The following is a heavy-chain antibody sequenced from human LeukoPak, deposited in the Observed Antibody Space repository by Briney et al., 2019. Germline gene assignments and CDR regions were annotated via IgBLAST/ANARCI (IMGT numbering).Heavy chain of an antibody. CDR2: IWYDGSNK. CDR3: AKDSNGPAF. D-gene: IGHD6-19*01. J-gene: IGHJ4*02. CDR1: GFTFSSYG. V-gene: IGHV3-33*06. Sequence: GSLRLSCAASGFTFSSYGMHWVRQAPGKGLEWVAVIWYDGSNKYYADSVKGRFTISRDYSKNTLYLQMNSLRADDTAVYYCAKDSNGPAFWGQGTLVTVSS.